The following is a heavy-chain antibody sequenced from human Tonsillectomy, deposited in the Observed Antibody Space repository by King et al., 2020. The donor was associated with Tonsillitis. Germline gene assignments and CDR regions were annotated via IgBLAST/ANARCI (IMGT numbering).Heavy chain of an antibody. CDR3: AKDRSSSWSLDY. CDR2: ISHDGSVK. V-gene: IGHV3-30*18. D-gene: IGHD6-13*01. Sequence: VQLVESGGGVVQPGRSLRLSCAASGFTFSNSGMHWVRQAPGKGLEWMAVISHDGSVKDYAESVKGRFTISRDNSENTLYLQMNSLRVEDTAIYYCAKDRSSSWSLDYWGQGTLVTVSS. CDR1: GFTFSNSG. J-gene: IGHJ4*02.